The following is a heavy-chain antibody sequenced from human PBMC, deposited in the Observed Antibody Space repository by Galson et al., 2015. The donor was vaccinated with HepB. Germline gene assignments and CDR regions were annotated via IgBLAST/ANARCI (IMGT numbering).Heavy chain of an antibody. Sequence: SLRLSCAVSGFAITTYALHWVRQAPGKGLEWVTLMSYDGRNTYYTGSVRGRFTISRDVSKNTLYLQMESLTSEDTGVYFCVRDRRASGYDGSFDFWGQGTQVTVSS. CDR2: MSYDGRNT. J-gene: IGHJ4*02. D-gene: IGHD5-12*01. CDR3: VRDRRASGYDGSFDF. V-gene: IGHV3-30*10. CDR1: GFAITTYA.